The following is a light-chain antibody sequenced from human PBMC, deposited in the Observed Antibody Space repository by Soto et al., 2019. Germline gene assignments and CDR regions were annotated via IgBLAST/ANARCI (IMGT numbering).Light chain of an antibody. CDR3: QRYGDSPPNT. J-gene: IGKJ2*01. CDR1: QSVNSRF. Sequence: EIVLTQSPGTLSLSPGESATLSCRASQSVNSRFLAWYQHKPGQAPRLLIYAASTRASGIPDRFSGSTSGTDFTLTISRLEPEDCAVYYCQRYGDSPPNTFGQGTKLEIK. CDR2: AAS. V-gene: IGKV3-20*01.